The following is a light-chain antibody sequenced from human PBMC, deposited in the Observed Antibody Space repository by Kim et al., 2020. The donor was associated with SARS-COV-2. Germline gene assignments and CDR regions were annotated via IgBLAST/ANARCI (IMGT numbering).Light chain of an antibody. V-gene: IGLV3-1*01. Sequence: VSPGQPASITCTGERLGNKYVCWYQQRPGQSPVVVIYQDTSRPSGIPERFSGSNSENTATLTISGTQPIDEADYYCQVWDSTTTVFGGGTQLTVL. J-gene: IGLJ2*01. CDR2: QDT. CDR1: RLGNKY. CDR3: QVWDSTTTV.